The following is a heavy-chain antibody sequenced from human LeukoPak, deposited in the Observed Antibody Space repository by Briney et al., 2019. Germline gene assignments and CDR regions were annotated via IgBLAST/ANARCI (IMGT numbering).Heavy chain of an antibody. D-gene: IGHD2-2*01. V-gene: IGHV1-69*04. CDR2: IIPILGIA. Sequence: ASVKVSCKASGGTFSSYAISWVRQAPGQGLEWMGRIIPILGIANYAQKFQGRVTITADKSTSIAYMELSSLRSEDTAVYYCARHSIVVVPAANDHYYGMDVWGQGTTVTVSS. CDR1: GGTFSSYA. J-gene: IGHJ6*02. CDR3: ARHSIVVVPAANDHYYGMDV.